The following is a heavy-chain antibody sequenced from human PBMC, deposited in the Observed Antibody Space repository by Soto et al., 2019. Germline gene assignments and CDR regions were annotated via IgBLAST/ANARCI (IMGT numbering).Heavy chain of an antibody. CDR2: IYYTGST. V-gene: IGHV4-61*01. CDR3: ARLTPSSGCSLFDS. Sequence: PSETLSLTCTVSGGSVSSSFFYWSWVRQPPGQRLEWFGYIYYTGSTNYNPSLASRVAMSVDTSKKQYTLNLRSLTAADTARYYWARLTPSSGCSLFDSWGRRMLVTVAS. D-gene: IGHD6-25*01. CDR1: GGSVSSSFFY. J-gene: IGHJ4*02.